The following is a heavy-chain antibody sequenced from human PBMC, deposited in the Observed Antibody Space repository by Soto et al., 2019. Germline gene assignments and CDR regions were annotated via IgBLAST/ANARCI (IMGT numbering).Heavy chain of an antibody. CDR3: ATRYCSSTSCYEYYFDY. Sequence: QVQLHQWGAGLLKPSETLSLTCAVYGGSFSGYYWSWIRQPPGRGLEWIGEINHSGSTNYNPSLKSRVTISVDTSKNQFSLKLSSVTAADTAVYYCATRYCSSTSCYEYYFDYWGQGTLVTVSS. J-gene: IGHJ4*02. CDR1: GGSFSGYY. V-gene: IGHV4-34*01. CDR2: INHSGST. D-gene: IGHD2-2*01.